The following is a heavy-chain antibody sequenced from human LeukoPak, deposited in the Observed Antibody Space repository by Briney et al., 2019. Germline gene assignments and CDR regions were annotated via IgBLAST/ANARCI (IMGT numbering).Heavy chain of an antibody. CDR2: INHSGST. J-gene: IGHJ4*02. CDR3: ARAYTPFYCSGGSCSAYYFDY. Sequence: SQTLSLTCAVYGGSFSGYYWSWIRQPPGKGLEWIGEINHSGSTNYNPSLKSRVTISVDTSKNQFSLKLSSVTAADTAVYYCARAYTPFYCSGGSCSAYYFDYWGQGTLVTVSS. CDR1: GGSFSGYY. D-gene: IGHD2-15*01. V-gene: IGHV4-34*01.